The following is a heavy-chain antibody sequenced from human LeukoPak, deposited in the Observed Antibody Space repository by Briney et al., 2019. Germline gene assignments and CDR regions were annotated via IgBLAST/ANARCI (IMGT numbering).Heavy chain of an antibody. J-gene: IGHJ4*02. V-gene: IGHV1-2*02. CDR1: GYTFTGYY. CDR2: INPNSGGT. Sequence: ASVKVSCKASGYTFTGYYMHWVRQAPGQGLEWMGWINPNSGGTNYAQKFQGRVTMTRDTSISTAYMELSRLRSDDTAVYYCARGFAVAGTREKNFDYWGQGTLATVSS. CDR3: ARGFAVAGTREKNFDY. D-gene: IGHD6-19*01.